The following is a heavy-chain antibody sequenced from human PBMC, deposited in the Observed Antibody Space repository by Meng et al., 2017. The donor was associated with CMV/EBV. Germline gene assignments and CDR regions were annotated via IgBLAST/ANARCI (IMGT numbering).Heavy chain of an antibody. CDR1: GFTFSDYY. Sequence: SLKLSCAASGFTFSDYYLSWIRQAPGKGLEWVSYISSSGSTIYYADSVKGRFTISRDNAKNSLYLQMNSLRAEDTAVYYCARDPAKVVPAAIPYYYYGMDVWGQGTTVTVSS. V-gene: IGHV3-11*04. CDR2: ISSSGSTI. CDR3: ARDPAKVVPAAIPYYYYGMDV. J-gene: IGHJ6*02. D-gene: IGHD2-2*02.